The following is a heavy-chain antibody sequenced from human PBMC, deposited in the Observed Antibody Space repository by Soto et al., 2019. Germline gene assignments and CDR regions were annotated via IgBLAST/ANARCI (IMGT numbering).Heavy chain of an antibody. D-gene: IGHD3-22*01. CDR1: GFTFSSYS. CDR3: AGVVDYYDSSGAY. J-gene: IGHJ4*02. Sequence: EVQLVESGGGLVKPGGSLRLSCAASGFTFSSYSMNWVRQAPGKGLEWVSSISSSSSYIYYADSVKGRFTISRDNAKNSLYLQMNSRRAEDTAVYYCAGVVDYYDSSGAYWGQGTLVTVSS. V-gene: IGHV3-21*01. CDR2: ISSSSSYI.